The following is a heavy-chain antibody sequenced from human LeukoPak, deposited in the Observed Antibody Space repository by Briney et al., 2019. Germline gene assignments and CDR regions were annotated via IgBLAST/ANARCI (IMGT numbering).Heavy chain of an antibody. Sequence: GGSLRLSCAASGFTFSSYEMNWVRQAPGKGLEWVSHISSSGSTIYYADSVKGRFTISRDNAKNSLYLQMNSLRAEDTAVYYCARDSRDENGEYYYGMDVWGKGTTVTVSS. CDR2: ISSSGSTI. CDR1: GFTFSSYE. D-gene: IGHD1-1*01. J-gene: IGHJ6*04. V-gene: IGHV3-48*03. CDR3: ARDSRDENGEYYYGMDV.